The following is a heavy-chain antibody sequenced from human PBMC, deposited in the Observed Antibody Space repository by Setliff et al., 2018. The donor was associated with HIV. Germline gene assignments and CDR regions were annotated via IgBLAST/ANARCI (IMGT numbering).Heavy chain of an antibody. D-gene: IGHD5-18*01. V-gene: IGHV4-59*08. CDR2: IYYSGST. CDR1: GGSISSYY. CDR3: ARQVGSQYSYWAYYFDS. J-gene: IGHJ4*02. Sequence: SETLSLTCTVSGGSISSYYWSWIRQPPGKGLEWIGYIYYSGSTKYNPSLTSRVTISVDTSKNQFSLKLTSMTAADTAVYYCARQVGSQYSYWAYYFDSWGPGTLVTVSS.